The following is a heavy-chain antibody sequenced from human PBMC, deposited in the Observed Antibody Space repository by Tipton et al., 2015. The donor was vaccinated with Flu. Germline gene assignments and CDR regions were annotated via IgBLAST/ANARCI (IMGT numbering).Heavy chain of an antibody. V-gene: IGHV4-39*01. CDR3: ARLSYYDVDLKNFYFDY. CDR2: IYPSGTT. J-gene: IGHJ4*02. Sequence: TLSLTCTVSSDSISSTGYFCAWIRQPPGKGLELIGSIYPSGTTYYNPSLKSRVTISVDTSKSQFSLKLRSVTAADTAVYYCARLSYYDVDLKNFYFDYWGQGALVTVSS. D-gene: IGHD3-10*02. CDR1: SDSISSTGYF.